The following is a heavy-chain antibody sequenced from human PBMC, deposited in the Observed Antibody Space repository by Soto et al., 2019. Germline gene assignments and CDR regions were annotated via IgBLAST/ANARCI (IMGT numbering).Heavy chain of an antibody. D-gene: IGHD5-12*01. CDR1: GFSLSTSGVS. J-gene: IGHJ6*02. CDR3: AHLRRDGYPNYYYYVMDV. V-gene: IGHV2-5*02. Sequence: GPTLVNPTQTLTLTCTFSGFSLSTSGVSVGWIRQPPGKALEWLALIYWDDDKHYSPSLKSRLTITEDTSKNQVVLTMTNMDPVDTATYYCAHLRRDGYPNYYYYVMDVCGQGTTVTVSS. CDR2: IYWDDDK.